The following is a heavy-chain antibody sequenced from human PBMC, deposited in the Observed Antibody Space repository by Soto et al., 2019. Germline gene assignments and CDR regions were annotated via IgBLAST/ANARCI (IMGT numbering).Heavy chain of an antibody. Sequence: ASVKVSCKASGYTFTGYYMHWVRQAPGQGLEWMGWINPNSGGTNYAQKFQGRVTMTRDTSISTAYMELSRLRSDDTAVYYCARSHYDLWSGYPLVFDYWGQGTLVTVSS. D-gene: IGHD3-3*01. CDR1: GYTFTGYY. CDR2: INPNSGGT. CDR3: ARSHYDLWSGYPLVFDY. V-gene: IGHV1-2*02. J-gene: IGHJ4*02.